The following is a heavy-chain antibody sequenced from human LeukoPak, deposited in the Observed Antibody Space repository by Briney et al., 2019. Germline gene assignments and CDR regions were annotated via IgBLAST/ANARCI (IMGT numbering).Heavy chain of an antibody. CDR2: IYYSGST. CDR1: GGSISSYY. Sequence: SETLSLTCTVSGGSISSYYWSWIRQPPGKGLEWIGYIYYSGSTNYNPSLKSRVTISVDTSKNQFSLKLSSVTAADTAVYYCARGQGDCSGGSCYYYFDYWGQGTLVTLSS. J-gene: IGHJ4*02. D-gene: IGHD2-15*01. CDR3: ARGQGDCSGGSCYYYFDY. V-gene: IGHV4-59*01.